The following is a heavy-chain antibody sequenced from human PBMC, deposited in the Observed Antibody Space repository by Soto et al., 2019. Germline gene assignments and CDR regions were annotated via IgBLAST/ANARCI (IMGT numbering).Heavy chain of an antibody. V-gene: IGHV1-3*05. J-gene: IGHJ4*02. Sequence: QVQLVQSGAEEKKPGASVKVSCKASGYTFTSYAMHWVRQAPGQRLEWMGWINAGNGNTKYSQKFQGSVTITRDTSARPADMDVRSLGSEDSAVYYCAGARVRRVGYTGYYFDYCGEGTLVTVSS. CDR2: INAGNGNT. CDR3: AGARVRRVGYTGYYFDY. CDR1: GYTFTSYA. D-gene: IGHD5-12*01.